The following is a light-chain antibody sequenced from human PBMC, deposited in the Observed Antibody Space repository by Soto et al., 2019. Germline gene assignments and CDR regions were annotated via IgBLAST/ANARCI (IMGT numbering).Light chain of an antibody. J-gene: IGLJ1*01. CDR1: SSDIGGYYY. CDR2: EVG. Sequence: QSALTQPPSASGSPGQSVTISCTGTSSDIGGYYYVSWYQHHPGKAPKLMIYEVGKRPSGVPYRSSGSKSGNTASPTVSGLTTEDEAYYYRSSYAGSNNYVFGTGTQLTVL. V-gene: IGLV2-8*01. CDR3: SSYAGSNNYV.